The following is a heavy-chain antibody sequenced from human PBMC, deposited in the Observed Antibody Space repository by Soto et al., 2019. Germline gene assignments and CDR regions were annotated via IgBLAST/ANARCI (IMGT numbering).Heavy chain of an antibody. CDR2: ISAYNGNT. D-gene: IGHD5-12*01. CDR1: GYTLTSYG. Sequence: ASVKVSCKASGYTLTSYGISWVRQAPGQGLEWMGWISAYNGNTNYAQKLQGRVTMTTDTSTSTAYMELRSLRSDDTAVYYCARDGGYSGYDYWGAFDIWGQGTMVTVSS. CDR3: ARDGGYSGYDYWGAFDI. V-gene: IGHV1-18*01. J-gene: IGHJ3*02.